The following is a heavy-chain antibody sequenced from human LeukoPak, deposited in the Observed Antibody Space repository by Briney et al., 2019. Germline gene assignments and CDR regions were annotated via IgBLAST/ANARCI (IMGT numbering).Heavy chain of an antibody. CDR3: ASVVGYGGIPSDF. V-gene: IGHV1-69*13. D-gene: IGHD4-23*01. Sequence: ASVKVSCKASGGTFSSYAISWVRQAPGQGLEWMGGIIPIFGTANYAQKFQDRVTITADESTTTAYMELSSLGSEDTAVYYCASVVGYGGIPSDFWGQGTLVTVSS. CDR1: GGTFSSYA. J-gene: IGHJ4*02. CDR2: IIPIFGTA.